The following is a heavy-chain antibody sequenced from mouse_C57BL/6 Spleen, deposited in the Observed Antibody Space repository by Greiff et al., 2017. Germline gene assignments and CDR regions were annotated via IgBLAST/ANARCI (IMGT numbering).Heavy chain of an antibody. CDR2: IDPENGDT. Sequence: EVQLQESGAELVRTGASVKLSCTASGFNIKDDYMHWVKQRPEQGLEWIGWIDPENGDTEYASKFQGKATITADTSSNTAYLQLSSLTSEDTAVYYCTTGYYGNQAWFAYWGQGTLVTVSA. D-gene: IGHD2-1*01. CDR3: TTGYYGNQAWFAY. J-gene: IGHJ3*01. V-gene: IGHV14-4*01. CDR1: GFNIKDDY.